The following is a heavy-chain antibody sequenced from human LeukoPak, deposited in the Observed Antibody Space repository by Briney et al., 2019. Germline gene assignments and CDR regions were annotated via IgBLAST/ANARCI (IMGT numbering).Heavy chain of an antibody. V-gene: IGHV3-23*01. D-gene: IGHD2-15*01. CDR1: GFTFSSYA. Sequence: GGSLRLSCATSGFTFSSYAISWVRQAPGKGLEWVSAISGSGGSTYYADSVKGRFTISRDNSKNPLYLQMNSLRAEDTAVYYCAKTKLGYCSGGSCYSRHYRLDYWGQGTLVTVSS. CDR2: ISGSGGST. CDR3: AKTKLGYCSGGSCYSRHYRLDY. J-gene: IGHJ4*02.